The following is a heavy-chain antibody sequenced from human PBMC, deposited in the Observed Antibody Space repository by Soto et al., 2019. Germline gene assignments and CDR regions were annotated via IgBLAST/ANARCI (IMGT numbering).Heavy chain of an antibody. Sequence: PSETLSLTCTVSGGSIGSGSYYWGWIRQPPGKGLEWIGSIYNRGSTYYNKSLKNRVNIYVDTSKKQFTLKKNTMTAADTALYYCARPGIAAAGTTYYYYYTMDVWGQGTTVT. CDR3: ARPGIAAAGTTYYYYYTMDV. D-gene: IGHD6-13*01. CDR1: GGSIGSGSYY. CDR2: IYNRGST. V-gene: IGHV4-39*01. J-gene: IGHJ6*02.